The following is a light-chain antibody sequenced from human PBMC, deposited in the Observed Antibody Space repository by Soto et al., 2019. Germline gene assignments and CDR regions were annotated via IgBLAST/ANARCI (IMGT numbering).Light chain of an antibody. V-gene: IGKV3-20*01. CDR2: AAS. CDR1: QSVSSSY. CDR3: QQYGSSPRT. J-gene: IGKJ4*01. Sequence: EIVLTQSPGTLSLSPGERATLSCRASQSVSSSYLAWYQQNPGQAPRLLIYAASSRATGIPDRFSGSGSGTDFTLTISRLEPEDFAVYYCQQYGSSPRTFGGGTKVEIK.